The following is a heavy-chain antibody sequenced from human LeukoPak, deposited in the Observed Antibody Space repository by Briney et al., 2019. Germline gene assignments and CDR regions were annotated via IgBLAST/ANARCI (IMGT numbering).Heavy chain of an antibody. CDR2: INPNSGGT. J-gene: IGHJ6*02. V-gene: IGHV1-2*02. CDR3: ARAVGYYYGMDV. Sequence: ASVKVSCKASGGTFSSYAIIWVRQAPGQGLEWMGWINPNSGGTNYAQKFQGRVTMTRDTSISTAYMELSRLRSDDTAVYYCARAVGYYYGMDVWGQGTTVTVSS. CDR1: GGTFSSYA.